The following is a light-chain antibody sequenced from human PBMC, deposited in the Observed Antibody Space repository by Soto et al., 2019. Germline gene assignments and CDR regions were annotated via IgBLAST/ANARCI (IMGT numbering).Light chain of an antibody. CDR1: SSDVGGYNY. J-gene: IGLJ1*01. Sequence: QSALTQPPSASGSPGQSVTISCAGTSSDVGGYNYVSWYQQHPGKAPKLMIYEVSKRPSGVPDRFSGSKSGNTASLTVSGLQAEDEADYYCSSYAGSNIVFGTGTKLTGL. CDR3: SSYAGSNIV. CDR2: EVS. V-gene: IGLV2-8*01.